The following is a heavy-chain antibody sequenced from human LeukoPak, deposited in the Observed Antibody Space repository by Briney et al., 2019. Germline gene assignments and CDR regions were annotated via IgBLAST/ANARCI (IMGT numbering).Heavy chain of an antibody. V-gene: IGHV3-7*01. D-gene: IGHD7-27*01. CDR3: VKGWGP. CDR1: GSTFSSSW. CDR2: IKYDGSEI. J-gene: IGHJ5*02. Sequence: GGSLRLSCAGSGSTFSSSWMFWARQAPGKGLEWVAHIKYDGSEIYYVDSVRGRFTIYRDNAKNSLYLYMNRLRADDAAVYYCVKGWGPWGQGTLVTVSS.